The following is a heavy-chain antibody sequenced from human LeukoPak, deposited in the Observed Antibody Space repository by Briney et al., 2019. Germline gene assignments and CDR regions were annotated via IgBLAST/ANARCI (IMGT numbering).Heavy chain of an antibody. CDR1: GFTFSAYG. J-gene: IGHJ4*02. V-gene: IGHV3-23*01. D-gene: IGHD2-21*01. Sequence: PGGSLRLSCAASGFTFSAYGMTWVRQAPGKGLEWVSSISGNAGRTFYADSVKGRFTISRDSSKNTLFLQMNRLRPEDAAVYYCAKAPVTTCRGAYCYPFDYWGQGTLVTVSS. CDR2: ISGNAGRT. CDR3: AKAPVTTCRGAYCYPFDY.